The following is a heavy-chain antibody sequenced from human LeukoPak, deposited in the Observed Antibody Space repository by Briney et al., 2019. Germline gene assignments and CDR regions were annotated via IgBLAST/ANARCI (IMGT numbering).Heavy chain of an antibody. CDR1: GFTFSSYW. Sequence: PGGSLRLSCAASGFTFSSYWMHWVRHAPGKGLVWVSRINSDGSSTSYADSVKGRFTISRDNAKNTLYLQMNSLRAEDTAVYYCARRLYGCAFDIWGQGTMVTVSS. J-gene: IGHJ3*02. V-gene: IGHV3-74*01. CDR2: INSDGSST. D-gene: IGHD2/OR15-2a*01. CDR3: ARRLYGCAFDI.